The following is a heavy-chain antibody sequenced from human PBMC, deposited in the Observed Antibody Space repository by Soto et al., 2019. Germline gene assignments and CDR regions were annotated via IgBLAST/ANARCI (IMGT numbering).Heavy chain of an antibody. D-gene: IGHD6-19*01. J-gene: IGHJ4*02. CDR1: GGSISSNGRY. CDR3: ARLGSSGWYQGSYLDS. Sequence: QLQESGPGRVKPSETLSLTCTVSGGSISSNGRYWGWIRQPPGKGLEWIASINYSGSTYHNPSLKSRVTISIDTPKNQCSRRLSSVTAADTAVYYCARLGSSGWYQGSYLDSWGQGSLVTASS. CDR2: INYSGST. V-gene: IGHV4-39*01.